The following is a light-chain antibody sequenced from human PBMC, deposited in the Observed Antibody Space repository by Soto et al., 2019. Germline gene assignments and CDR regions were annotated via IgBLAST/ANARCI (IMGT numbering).Light chain of an antibody. V-gene: IGKV1-39*01. CDR1: QSISSY. J-gene: IGKJ5*01. Sequence: DIQMTQSPSSLSASVGDRVTITCRASQSISSYLNWYQQKPGKAPKLLIYAASSLQSGVPSRFSVSGSGTDFTLTISSLQPEDFATYYCQQSYSTLPLTFGQGTRLEIK. CDR2: AAS. CDR3: QQSYSTLPLT.